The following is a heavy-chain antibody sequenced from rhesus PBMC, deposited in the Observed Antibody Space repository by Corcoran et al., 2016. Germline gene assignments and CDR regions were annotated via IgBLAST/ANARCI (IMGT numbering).Heavy chain of an antibody. V-gene: IGHV3-54*02. D-gene: IGHD3-3*01. CDR1: RFLVGTYG. CDR2: IRKDGRNK. CDR3: ARSSWTAIDF. J-gene: IGHJ4*01. Sequence: EVQMWESGGGWVQRGGFGGLSCAASRFLVGTYGMQWVSQAAGMGGEGGVAIIRKDGRNKYYADSGKDRFTSSKENYMNVLYIQMRSLEVEDADDYYCARSSWTAIDFWGQGVLVTVSS.